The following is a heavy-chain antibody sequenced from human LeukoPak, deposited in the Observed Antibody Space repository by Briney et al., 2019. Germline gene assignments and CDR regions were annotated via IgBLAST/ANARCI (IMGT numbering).Heavy chain of an antibody. CDR3: ARWFGEKPWDY. Sequence: KAGGSLRLSCAASGFTFDTYNFNWVRQAPGKGLEWIGSIYYSGSTYYNPSLKSRVTISVDTSKNQFSLKLSSVTAADTAVYYCARWFGEKPWDYWGQGTLVTVSS. CDR1: GFTFDTYN. J-gene: IGHJ4*02. V-gene: IGHV4-39*07. CDR2: IYYSGST. D-gene: IGHD3-10*01.